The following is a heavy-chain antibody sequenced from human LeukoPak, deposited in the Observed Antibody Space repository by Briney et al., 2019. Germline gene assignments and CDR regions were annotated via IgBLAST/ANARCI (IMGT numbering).Heavy chain of an antibody. CDR1: GYTFTSYG. V-gene: IGHV1-18*01. J-gene: IGHJ5*02. CDR2: ISTYNGNT. Sequence: ASVKVSCKASGYTFTSYGISWVRQAPGQGLEWMGWISTYNGNTNYAQKLQGRVTMTTDTSTSIAYIELRSLRSDDTAVYYCARDLVRGKNWFDPWGQGTLVTVSS. CDR3: ARDLVRGKNWFDP. D-gene: IGHD3-10*01.